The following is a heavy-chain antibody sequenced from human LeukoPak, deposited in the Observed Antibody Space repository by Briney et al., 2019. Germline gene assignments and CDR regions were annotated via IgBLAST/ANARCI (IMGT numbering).Heavy chain of an antibody. D-gene: IGHD1-26*01. Sequence: SETLSLTCTVSGGSISRYYWSWIRQPPGKGLGCIAYIYYDGSTHYNPSLKSRVTISVDTSKNQFSLKLSSVTAADTAVYYCASGSYYTFDYWGQGTLVTVSS. CDR2: IYYDGST. J-gene: IGHJ4*02. CDR3: ASGSYYTFDY. CDR1: GGSISRYY. V-gene: IGHV4-59*12.